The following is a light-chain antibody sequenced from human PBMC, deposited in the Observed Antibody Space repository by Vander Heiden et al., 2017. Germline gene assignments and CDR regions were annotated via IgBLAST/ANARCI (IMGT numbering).Light chain of an antibody. Sequence: SYDLTQPPSVSVSPGQTASIPCSGDKLGDKYTYWYQQKPGQSPVLIIFQDNKRPSGIQERFSGSNSGNTDTLTVGGTQAMDEAEYFCQAWDPSTVVFGGGTKLTVL. V-gene: IGLV3-1*01. J-gene: IGLJ2*01. CDR1: KLGDKY. CDR3: QAWDPSTVV. CDR2: QDN.